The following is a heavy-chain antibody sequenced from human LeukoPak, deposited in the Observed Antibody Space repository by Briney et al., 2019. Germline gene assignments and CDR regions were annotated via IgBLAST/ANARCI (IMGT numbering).Heavy chain of an antibody. J-gene: IGHJ4*02. CDR2: IYYSGST. V-gene: IGHV4-59*01. Sequence: SETLSLTCTVSGGSISSYYWSWIRQPPGKGLEWIGYIYYSGSTNYNPSLKSRVTISVDTSKNQFSLKLSSVTAADTAVYYCARRSQVGANLDYWGQGTLVTVSS. D-gene: IGHD1-26*01. CDR1: GGSISSYY. CDR3: ARRSQVGANLDY.